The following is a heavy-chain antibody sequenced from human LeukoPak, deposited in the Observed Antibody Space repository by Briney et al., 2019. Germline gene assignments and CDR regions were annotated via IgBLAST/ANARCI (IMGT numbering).Heavy chain of an antibody. CDR1: GGSISSYY. CDR3: ARSPQNYYDSSGYYYSLYYFDY. CDR2: IYTSGST. V-gene: IGHV4-4*07. J-gene: IGHJ4*02. D-gene: IGHD3-22*01. Sequence: SGTLSLTCTVSGGSISSYYWSWIRQPAGKGLEWIGRIYTSGSTNYNPSLKSRVTMSVDTSKNQFSLKLSSVTAADTAVYYCARSPQNYYDSSGYYYSLYYFDYWGQGTLVTVSS.